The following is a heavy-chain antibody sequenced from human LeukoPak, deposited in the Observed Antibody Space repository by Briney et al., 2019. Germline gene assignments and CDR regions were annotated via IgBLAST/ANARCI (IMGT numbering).Heavy chain of an antibody. D-gene: IGHD3-16*02. J-gene: IGHJ4*02. V-gene: IGHV4-31*11. Sequence: PSETLSLTCAVYGGSFSGYYWSWIRQHPGKGLEWIGYIYYSGSTYYNPSLKSRVTISVDTSKNQFSLKLSSVTAADTAVYYCARGRLRLGELSPADYWGQGTLVTVSS. CDR1: GGSFSGYY. CDR3: ARGRLRLGELSPADY. CDR2: IYYSGST.